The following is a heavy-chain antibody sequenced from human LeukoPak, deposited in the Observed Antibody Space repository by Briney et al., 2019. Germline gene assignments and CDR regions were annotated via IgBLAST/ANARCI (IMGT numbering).Heavy chain of an antibody. Sequence: ASVKVSCKASGYTFTSYGISWVRQAPGQGLEWMGWISAYNGNTNYAQKLQGRVTMTTDSSTSTAYMELRSLRSDDTAVYYCARALDYGDYVDAFDIWGQGTMVTVSS. J-gene: IGHJ3*02. V-gene: IGHV1-18*01. CDR1: GYTFTSYG. CDR2: ISAYNGNT. CDR3: ARALDYGDYVDAFDI. D-gene: IGHD4-17*01.